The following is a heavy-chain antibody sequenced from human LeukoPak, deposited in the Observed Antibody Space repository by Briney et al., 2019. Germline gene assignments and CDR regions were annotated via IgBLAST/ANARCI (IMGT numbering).Heavy chain of an antibody. CDR2: MHYSGDS. CDR3: ARDLELERNRWNYFES. D-gene: IGHD1-1*01. Sequence: PSETLSLTCTVSGGSISSFFWIWIRQPPGKGLEWIGSMHYSGDSKYNPSLKSRVSLSIDTSKQQFSLRLSSVTAADTAVYYCARDLELERNRWNYFESWGQGTLVTVSS. CDR1: GGSISSFF. J-gene: IGHJ4*02. V-gene: IGHV4-59*01.